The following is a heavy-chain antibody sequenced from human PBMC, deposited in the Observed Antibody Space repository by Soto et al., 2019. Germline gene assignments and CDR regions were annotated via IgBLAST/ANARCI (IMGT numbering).Heavy chain of an antibody. V-gene: IGHV3-43*01. CDR2: ISWDGVST. D-gene: IGHD6-13*01. Sequence: EVQLVESGGVVVQPGGSLRLSCAASGFTFDDYTMHWVRQAPGKGLEWVSLISWDGVSTYYADSVKGRFTISRDNSKNSLYLQMNSLRTEDTALYYCAKDTGGPSSSWPNYYYYGMDVWGQGTTVTVSS. CDR3: AKDTGGPSSSWPNYYYYGMDV. J-gene: IGHJ6*02. CDR1: GFTFDDYT.